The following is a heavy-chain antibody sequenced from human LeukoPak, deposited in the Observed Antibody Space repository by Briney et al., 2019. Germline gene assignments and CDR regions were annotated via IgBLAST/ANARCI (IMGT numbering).Heavy chain of an antibody. CDR3: ARAYSYDGTNYRKRDDY. J-gene: IGHJ4*02. V-gene: IGHV1-18*01. Sequence: ASVKVSCMTSGYMFLTYDITWVRQAPGQGLEWMGWISAKNGETNYAQKFQGRVTMTTDKSTSTACLELRSLRSDDTAVYYCARAYSYDGTNYRKRDDYWGQGTLVTVSS. CDR1: GYMFLTYD. D-gene: IGHD3-16*02. CDR2: ISAKNGET.